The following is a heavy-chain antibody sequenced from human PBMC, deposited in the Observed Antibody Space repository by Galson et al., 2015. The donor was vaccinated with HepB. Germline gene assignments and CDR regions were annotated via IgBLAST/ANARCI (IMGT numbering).Heavy chain of an antibody. CDR1: GFTFSSYA. D-gene: IGHD2-2*01. J-gene: IGHJ4*02. V-gene: IGHV3-23*01. CDR2: ISGSGGST. CDR3: AKVRSPGPYQLLGGYYFDY. Sequence: SLRLSCAASGFTFSSYAMSWVRQAPGKGLEWVSAISGSGGSTYYADSVKGRFTISRDNSKNTLYLQMNSLRAEDTAVYYCAKVRSPGPYQLLGGYYFDYWGQGTLVTVSS.